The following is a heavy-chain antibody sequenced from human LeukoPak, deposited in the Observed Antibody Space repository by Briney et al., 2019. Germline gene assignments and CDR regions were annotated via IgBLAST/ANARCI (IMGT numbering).Heavy chain of an antibody. Sequence: GGSLRLSCAASGFTFSSYEMNWVRQAPGKGLEWVSFIYSGGSTYYADSVKGRFTISRDNSKNTLYLQMNSLRAEDTAVYYCGRLGWLRSFAVDYWGQGTLVTVSS. V-gene: IGHV3-53*01. CDR2: IYSGGST. CDR3: GRLGWLRSFAVDY. J-gene: IGHJ4*02. CDR1: GFTFSSYE. D-gene: IGHD5-12*01.